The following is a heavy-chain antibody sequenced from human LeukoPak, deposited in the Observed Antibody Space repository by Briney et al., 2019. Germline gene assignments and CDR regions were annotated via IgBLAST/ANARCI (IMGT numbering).Heavy chain of an antibody. D-gene: IGHD3-16*01. Sequence: PGGSLRLSCAASGFTFSSYAMHWVRQAPGKGLEWVAVISYDGSNKYYADSVKGRFTISRDNSKNTLYLQMNSLRAEDTAVYYCARASIPIDDGAFDIWGQGTMVTVSS. CDR2: ISYDGSNK. CDR1: GFTFSSYA. CDR3: ARASIPIDDGAFDI. V-gene: IGHV3-30-3*01. J-gene: IGHJ3*02.